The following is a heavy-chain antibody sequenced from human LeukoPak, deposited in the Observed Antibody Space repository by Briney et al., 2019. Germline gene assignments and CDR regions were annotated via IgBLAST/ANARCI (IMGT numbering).Heavy chain of an antibody. CDR3: AKELVGGYYYMDV. V-gene: IGHV3-30*02. J-gene: IGHJ6*03. D-gene: IGHD2-15*01. Sequence: QPGGSLRLSCAASGFTFSSYDMHWVRQAPGKGLEWVAFIRYDGSNKYYADSVKGRFTISRDNSKNTLYLQMNSLRAGDTAVYYCAKELVGGYYYMDVWGKGTTVTVSS. CDR2: IRYDGSNK. CDR1: GFTFSSYD.